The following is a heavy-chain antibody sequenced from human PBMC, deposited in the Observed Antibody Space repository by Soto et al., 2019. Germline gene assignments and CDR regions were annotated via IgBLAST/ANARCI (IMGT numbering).Heavy chain of an antibody. CDR3: VKNCGSWYGPSDY. D-gene: IGHD6-13*01. J-gene: IGHJ4*02. Sequence: PGGSLKLSCSASGFTFSSYAMHWVRQALGKGLEYVSGISSNGGSTYYADSVKGRSTISRDNSKNTLYLQMSSLRAEDTAVYYCVKNCGSWYGPSDYWGQGTLVTVSS. CDR2: ISSNGGST. V-gene: IGHV3-64D*06. CDR1: GFTFSSYA.